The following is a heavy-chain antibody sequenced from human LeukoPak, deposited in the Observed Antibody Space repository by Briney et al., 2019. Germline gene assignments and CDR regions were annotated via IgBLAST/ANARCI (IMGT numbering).Heavy chain of an antibody. J-gene: IGHJ2*01. Sequence: SETLSLTCTVSGGSISSYYWSWIRQPPGKGLEWVGYIYYSGSTNYNPSLKSRVTISVDTSKNQFSLKLSSVTAADTAVYYCAREALGTRNWYFDLWGRGTLVTVSS. CDR3: AREALGTRNWYFDL. CDR1: GGSISSYY. V-gene: IGHV4-59*01. CDR2: IYYSGST. D-gene: IGHD7-27*01.